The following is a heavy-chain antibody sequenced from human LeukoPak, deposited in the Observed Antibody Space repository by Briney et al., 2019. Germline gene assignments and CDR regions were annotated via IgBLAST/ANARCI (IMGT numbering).Heavy chain of an antibody. CDR3: ARQGARYYYGSGSYNWFDP. Sequence: GSLRLSCAASGFTFSSYGMSWVRQAPGKGLEWIGETNHSGSTNYNPSLKSRVTISVDTSKNQFSLKLSSVTAADTAVYYCARQGARYYYGSGSYNWFDPWGQGTLVTVSS. J-gene: IGHJ5*02. CDR1: GFTFSSYG. D-gene: IGHD3-10*01. CDR2: TNHSGST. V-gene: IGHV4-34*01.